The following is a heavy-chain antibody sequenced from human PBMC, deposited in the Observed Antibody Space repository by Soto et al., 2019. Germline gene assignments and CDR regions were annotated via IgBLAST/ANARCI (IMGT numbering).Heavy chain of an antibody. V-gene: IGHV4-59*01. J-gene: IGHJ4*02. CDR2: IYYSGST. CDR3: ARLPDY. CDR1: GGSISSYY. D-gene: IGHD2-2*01. Sequence: PSETLSLTCTVSGGSISSYYWSWIRQPPGKGLEWIGYIYYSGSTTYNPPLRSRVTLSVDTSKNQFSLKLSSVTAADTAVYYCARLPDYWGQGTLVTVSS.